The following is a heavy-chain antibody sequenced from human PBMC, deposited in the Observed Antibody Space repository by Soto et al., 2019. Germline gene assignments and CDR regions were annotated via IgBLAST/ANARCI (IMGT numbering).Heavy chain of an antibody. CDR1: GGSISSGDYY. J-gene: IGHJ4*02. Sequence: QVQLQESGPGLVEPSQTLSLTCTVSGGSISSGDYYWSWIRQPPGKGLEWIGPIYNSGSTYSNPSLKSRVTISVDTSKNQFSLKLSSVTAADTAVYYCARGPDGDKVDYWGQGTLVTVSS. CDR3: ARGPDGDKVDY. D-gene: IGHD7-27*01. CDR2: IYNSGST. V-gene: IGHV4-30-4*01.